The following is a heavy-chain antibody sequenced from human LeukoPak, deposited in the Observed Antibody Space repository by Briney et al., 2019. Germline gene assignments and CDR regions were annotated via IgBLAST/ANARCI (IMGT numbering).Heavy chain of an antibody. D-gene: IGHD3-10*01. V-gene: IGHV3-30*04. Sequence: TGGSLRLSCAASGFTFSSYAMHWVRQAPGKGLEWVAVISYDGTNTYYADSVKGRFTISRDNSKNTLLLQMNSLRAEDTAVYYCARDSLWFGELLFTGQKAQNYYYYYMDVWGKGTTVTVSS. CDR2: ISYDGTNT. J-gene: IGHJ6*03. CDR1: GFTFSSYA. CDR3: ARDSLWFGELLFTGQKAQNYYYYYMDV.